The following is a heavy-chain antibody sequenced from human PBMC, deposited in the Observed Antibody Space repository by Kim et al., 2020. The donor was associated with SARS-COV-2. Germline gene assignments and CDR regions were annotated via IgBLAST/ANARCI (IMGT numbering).Heavy chain of an antibody. CDR3: ARHGIVVVPAAIRADYYYYYYMDV. V-gene: IGHV4-59*08. J-gene: IGHJ6*03. CDR2: IYYSGGT. CDR1: GGSISSYY. D-gene: IGHD2-2*02. Sequence: SETLSLTCTVSGGSISSYYWSWIRQPPGKGLEWIGYIYYSGGTNYNPSLKSRVTISVDTSKNKFSLKLSSVTAADTAVYYCARHGIVVVPAAIRADYYYYYYMDVWGKGTTVTVSS.